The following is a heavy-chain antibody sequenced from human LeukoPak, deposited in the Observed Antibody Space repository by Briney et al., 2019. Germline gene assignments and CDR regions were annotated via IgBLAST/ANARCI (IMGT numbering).Heavy chain of an antibody. V-gene: IGHV3-23*01. D-gene: IGHD3-22*01. J-gene: IGHJ4*02. Sequence: GGSLRLSCVASGFTFSSYAMTWVRQAPGKGLEWVSAISGSGGSTYYADSAKGRFTISRDNSKNTLYVQMNSLRAEDTAVYYCAKTGDSSGFYYGVDYWGQGTLVTVSS. CDR3: AKTGDSSGFYYGVDY. CDR2: ISGSGGST. CDR1: GFTFSSYA.